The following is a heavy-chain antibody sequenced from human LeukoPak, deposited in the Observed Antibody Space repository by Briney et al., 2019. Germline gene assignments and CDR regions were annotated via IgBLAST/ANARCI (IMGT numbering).Heavy chain of an antibody. CDR2: MNPNSGNT. J-gene: IGHJ4*02. CDR1: GYTFTSYD. V-gene: IGHV1-8*01. D-gene: IGHD2-2*02. CDR3: ARGIYCSSTSCYTGFDY. Sequence: GASVKVSCKASGYTFTSYDINWVRQATGQGLEWMGWMNPNSGNTGYPQKFKGRVTMTRKPSIRTAYMELSSLRSEDTAVYYCARGIYCSSTSCYTGFDYWGQGTLVTVSS.